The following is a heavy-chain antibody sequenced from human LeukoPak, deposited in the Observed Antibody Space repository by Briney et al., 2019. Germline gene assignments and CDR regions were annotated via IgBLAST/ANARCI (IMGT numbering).Heavy chain of an antibody. V-gene: IGHV3-7*01. Sequence: GGSLSLSCAVSGLTFSSSWMDWVRQAPGKGLEWVASINPDGNKKYSADSVKGRFTISRDNAENSLYLQMNSLRVEDTAFYYCARDLAYSRLDYWGQGMLVTVSS. CDR3: ARDLAYSRLDY. J-gene: IGHJ4*02. CDR2: INPDGNKK. CDR1: GLTFSSSW. D-gene: IGHD5-18*01.